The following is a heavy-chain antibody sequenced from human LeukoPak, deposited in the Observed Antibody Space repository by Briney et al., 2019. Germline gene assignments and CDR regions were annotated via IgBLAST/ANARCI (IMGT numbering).Heavy chain of an antibody. D-gene: IGHD3-9*01. Sequence: QPGGSLRLPCAASGFTFSSYAMSWVRQAPGKGLEWVSAISGSGGSTYYADSVKGRFTISRDNSKNTLYLQMNSLRAEDTAVYYCATRPRNFDWLPTSYYFDYWGQGTLVTVSS. CDR1: GFTFSSYA. J-gene: IGHJ4*02. CDR3: ATRPRNFDWLPTSYYFDY. V-gene: IGHV3-23*01. CDR2: ISGSGGST.